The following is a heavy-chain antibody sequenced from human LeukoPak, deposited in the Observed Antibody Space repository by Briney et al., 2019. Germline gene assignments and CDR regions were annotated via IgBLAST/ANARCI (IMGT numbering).Heavy chain of an antibody. Sequence: PGGSLRLSCAASGVTLSDHHMDWVRQAPGKGLEWVGRTRDKARGYRTEYAASVKDRFTISRDDSKTLVYLQMNSLKIEDTAVYYCSRDGLEGDNSAFDIWGQGTVATVYS. CDR1: GVTLSDHH. V-gene: IGHV3-72*01. CDR3: SRDGLEGDNSAFDI. D-gene: IGHD3-22*01. CDR2: TRDKARGYRT. J-gene: IGHJ3*02.